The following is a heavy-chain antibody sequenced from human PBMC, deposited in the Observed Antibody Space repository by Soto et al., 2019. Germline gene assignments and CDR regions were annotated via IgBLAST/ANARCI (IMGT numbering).Heavy chain of an antibody. D-gene: IGHD3-10*01. CDR1: GFTFSDHY. CDR2: SKNKADSYTT. J-gene: IGHJ4*02. CDR3: TVWGSGNDFGAA. V-gene: IGHV3-72*01. Sequence: EVQLVESGGGLVQPGGSLRLSCAASGFTFSDHYMDWVRQAPGKGLEWVGHSKNKADSYTTEYAASVKGRFTISRDGSKNSLFLQMNSLKTEDTAVYYCTVWGSGNDFGAAWGQGIQVTVSS.